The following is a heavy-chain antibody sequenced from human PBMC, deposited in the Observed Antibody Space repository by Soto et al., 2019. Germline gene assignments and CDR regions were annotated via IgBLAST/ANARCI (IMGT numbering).Heavy chain of an antibody. Sequence: QVQLVQSGAEMKEPGDSVRVSCEASGYTFTSYYIHWVRQAPGQGLEWMGWINPKFGDTTYAQDFQGRVSMTRDMSISTGYMEVSRLTSDDTAIYYCARNMDYYYGPGSGNGHGFWGQGTTVTVFS. V-gene: IGHV1-2*02. CDR1: GYTFTSYY. D-gene: IGHD3-10*01. CDR2: INPKFGDT. J-gene: IGHJ6*02. CDR3: ARNMDYYYGPGSGNGHGF.